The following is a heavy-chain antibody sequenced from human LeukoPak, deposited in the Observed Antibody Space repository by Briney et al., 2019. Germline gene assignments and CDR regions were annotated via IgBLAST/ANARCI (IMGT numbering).Heavy chain of an antibody. Sequence: SETLSLTCTVSGGSISSYYWSWIRQAPGKGLEWIGYIHYSGSTNYNPSLKSRVTISVDTSKNQFSLRLSSVTAADTAVYYCARARGRGYYFDYWGQGTLVTVSS. J-gene: IGHJ4*02. D-gene: IGHD2-15*01. CDR3: ARARGRGYYFDY. V-gene: IGHV4-59*01. CDR2: IHYSGST. CDR1: GGSISSYY.